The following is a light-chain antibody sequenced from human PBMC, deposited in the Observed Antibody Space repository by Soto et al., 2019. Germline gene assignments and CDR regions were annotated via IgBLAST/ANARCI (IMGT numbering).Light chain of an antibody. V-gene: IGKV1-39*01. Sequence: DIQMTQSPSSLSASVGDRVTINCRASQSIINFLNWYQQRPGKAPKLLIYAASSLHSGVSSRFSGSGSGTDFTLTISSLQPEDFAAYYCQHSYTTPPTFGGGTKVDIK. CDR3: QHSYTTPPT. CDR1: QSIINF. J-gene: IGKJ4*01. CDR2: AAS.